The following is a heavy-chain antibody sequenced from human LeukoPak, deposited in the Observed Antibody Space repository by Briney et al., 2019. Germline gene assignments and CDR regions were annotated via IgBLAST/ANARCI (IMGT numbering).Heavy chain of an antibody. V-gene: IGHV4-59*01. CDR1: GGSFSGYY. CDR3: ARDSGSYSDAFDI. D-gene: IGHD1-26*01. J-gene: IGHJ3*02. CDR2: IYYSGST. Sequence: KPSETLSLTCAVYGGSFSGYYWSWIRQPPGKGLEWIGYIYYSGSTNYNPSLKSRVTISVDTSKNQFSLKLSSVTAADTAVYYCARDSGSYSDAFDIWGQGTMVTVSS.